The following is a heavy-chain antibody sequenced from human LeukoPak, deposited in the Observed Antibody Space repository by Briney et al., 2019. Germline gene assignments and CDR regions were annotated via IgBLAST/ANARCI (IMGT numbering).Heavy chain of an antibody. D-gene: IGHD3-16*02. V-gene: IGHV1-8*01. Sequence: GASVKVSCKXSGYTFTSYDINWVRQATGQGLERMGWMNPNSGNTGYSQKFQGRVTMTRNTSISTAYMELSSLRSEDTAVYYCARGSGTYYDYVWGSYRQPPNAFDIWGQGTMVTVSS. CDR2: MNPNSGNT. CDR1: GYTFTSYD. CDR3: ARGSGTYYDYVWGSYRQPPNAFDI. J-gene: IGHJ3*02.